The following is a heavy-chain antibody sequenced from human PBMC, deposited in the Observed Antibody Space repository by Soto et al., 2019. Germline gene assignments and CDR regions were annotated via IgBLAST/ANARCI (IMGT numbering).Heavy chain of an antibody. D-gene: IGHD1-26*01. Sequence: GGSLRLSCAASGFTFSSYHMHWVRQAPGKGLEWVAVISYDGSNKYYAESVKGRFTISRDNSKNTLYLQMNSLRAEDTAVYYCATSNGGTYYYYYGMDVWGQGTTVTVSS. CDR3: ATSNGGTYYYYYGMDV. V-gene: IGHV3-30*03. J-gene: IGHJ6*02. CDR2: ISYDGSNK. CDR1: GFTFSSYH.